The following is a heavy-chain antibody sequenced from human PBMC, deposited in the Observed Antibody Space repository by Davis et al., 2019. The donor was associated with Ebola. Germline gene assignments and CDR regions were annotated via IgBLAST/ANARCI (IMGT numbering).Heavy chain of an antibody. Sequence: GESLKISCAASGFTFSSYGMHWVRQAPGKGLEWVAVISYDGSNKYYADSVKGRFTISRDNSKNTLYLQMNSLRAEDTAVYYCARDQKSAIFRPGGMDVWGQGTTVTVSS. CDR2: ISYDGSNK. CDR1: GFTFSSYG. V-gene: IGHV3-30*03. CDR3: ARDQKSAIFRPGGMDV. J-gene: IGHJ6*02. D-gene: IGHD3-3*01.